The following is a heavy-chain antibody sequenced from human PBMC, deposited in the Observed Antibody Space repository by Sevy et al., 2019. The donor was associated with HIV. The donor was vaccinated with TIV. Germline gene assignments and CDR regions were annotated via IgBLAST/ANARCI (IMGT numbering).Heavy chain of an antibody. V-gene: IGHV3-23*01. CDR1: GFSFDSYG. CDR2: ISGSGSRT. CDR3: AKGGGGHYDPDEIGYYFYYYNMDV. J-gene: IGHJ6*03. Sequence: GGSLRLSCAVSGFSFDSYGMTWVRQAPGKGLEWVSGISGSGSRTYYADSVKGRFIISRDNSKNTLDLQMNSLRSEDTDLYYCAKGGGGHYDPDEIGYYFYYYNMDVWGKGTTVTVSS. D-gene: IGHD3-22*01.